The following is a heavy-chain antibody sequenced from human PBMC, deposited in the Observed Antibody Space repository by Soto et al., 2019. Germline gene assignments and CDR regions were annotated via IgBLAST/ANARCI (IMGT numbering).Heavy chain of an antibody. J-gene: IGHJ4*02. CDR3: ARESEDLTSNFDY. CDR1: GFTFTSYS. V-gene: IGHV3-21*06. CDR2: ISITTNYI. Sequence: PGGSLRLSCAASGFTFTSYSMNGVRQAPGKGLEWVSSISITTNYIYYGDSMKGRFTISRDNAKNSLYLEMNSLRAEDTAVYYCARESEDLTSNFDYWGQGTLVTVSS.